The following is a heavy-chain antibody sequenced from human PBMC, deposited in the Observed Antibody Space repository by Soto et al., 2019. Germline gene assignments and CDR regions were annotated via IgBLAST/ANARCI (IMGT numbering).Heavy chain of an antibody. D-gene: IGHD3-10*01. J-gene: IGHJ4*02. CDR3: ANRSNYYGAGSHPDY. V-gene: IGHV3-23*01. Sequence: EVQLLESGGGLVQPGGSLRLSCAASGFTFSSYAMSWVRQAPGKGLEWVSAISGSGGNTYYADSVQGRFTISRDNSKNTLYLQMNSLRAEDTAVYYCANRSNYYGAGSHPDYWGQGTLVTVSS. CDR1: GFTFSSYA. CDR2: ISGSGGNT.